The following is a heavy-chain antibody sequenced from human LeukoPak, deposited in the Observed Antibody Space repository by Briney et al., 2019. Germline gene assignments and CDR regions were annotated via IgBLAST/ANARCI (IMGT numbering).Heavy chain of an antibody. Sequence: GESLKISCKGSGYTFTNYWIAWVRQMPGKGLEWMGIIYPGDSDTRYSPSFQGQVTISADKSISTAYLQWSSLKASDTAMYYCAIGHSSGYYLGNYWGQGTLVTVSS. CDR2: IYPGDSDT. J-gene: IGHJ4*02. D-gene: IGHD3-22*01. V-gene: IGHV5-51*01. CDR1: GYTFTNYW. CDR3: AIGHSSGYYLGNY.